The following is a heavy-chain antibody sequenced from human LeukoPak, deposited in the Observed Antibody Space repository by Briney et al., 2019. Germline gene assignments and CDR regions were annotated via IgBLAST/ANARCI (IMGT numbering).Heavy chain of an antibody. CDR1: GYTFTSYY. CDR3: ARILKYPAPDSYRSYYYGMDV. J-gene: IGHJ6*02. CDR2: INPSGGST. D-gene: IGHD2-21*02. V-gene: IGHV1-46*01. Sequence: ASVKVSCKASGYTFTSYYMHWVRQAPGQGLEWMGIINPSGGSTSYAQKFQGRVTMTRDTSTSTAYMELRSLRSDDTAVYYCARILKYPAPDSYRSYYYGMDVWGQGTTVTVSS.